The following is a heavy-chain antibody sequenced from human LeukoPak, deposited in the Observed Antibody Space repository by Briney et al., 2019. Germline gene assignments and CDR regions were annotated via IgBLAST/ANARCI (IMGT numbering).Heavy chain of an antibody. CDR3: ARAPSEIGGYYPEYFRH. J-gene: IGHJ1*01. Sequence: GGSLRLSCAASGFTFSTYWMHWVRQAPGRRLVWVSRIKSDGSTNYADSVKGRFTISRDNAKNTVSLQMNSLRPDDTGVYYCARAPSEIGGYYPEYFRHWGRGTLVTVSS. D-gene: IGHD3-22*01. CDR1: GFTFSTYW. CDR2: IKSDGST. V-gene: IGHV3-74*01.